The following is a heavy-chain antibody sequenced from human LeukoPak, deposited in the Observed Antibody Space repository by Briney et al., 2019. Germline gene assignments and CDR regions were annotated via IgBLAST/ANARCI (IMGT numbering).Heavy chain of an antibody. CDR1: GGSFSDQY. CDR3: ARAISDFWSGYPSGGAFDL. V-gene: IGHV4-34*12. J-gene: IGHJ3*01. D-gene: IGHD3-3*01. Sequence: PSETLSLTCAVYGGSFSDQYWIWIRQPPGKGLEYIGEIIQSGRINFNPSLKSRVTISLDTSKNQFSLRLSSVTAADTAVYYCARAISDFWSGYPSGGAFDLWGQGTMVTVSS. CDR2: IIQSGRI.